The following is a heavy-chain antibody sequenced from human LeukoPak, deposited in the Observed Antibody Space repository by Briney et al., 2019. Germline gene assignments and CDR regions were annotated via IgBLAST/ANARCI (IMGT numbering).Heavy chain of an antibody. V-gene: IGHV4-30-4*08. D-gene: IGHD6-13*01. Sequence: SETLPLTCTVSGGSISSGDYYWSWIRQPPGKGLEWIGYIYYSGSTYYNPSLKSRVTISVDTSKDQLSLKLSSVTAADTAVYYCARTFIDGYSSSYKIYDAFDIWGQGTMVTVSS. J-gene: IGHJ3*02. CDR2: IYYSGST. CDR3: ARTFIDGYSSSYKIYDAFDI. CDR1: GGSISSGDYY.